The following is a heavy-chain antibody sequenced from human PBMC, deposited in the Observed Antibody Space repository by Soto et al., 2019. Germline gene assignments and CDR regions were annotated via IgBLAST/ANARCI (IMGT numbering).Heavy chain of an antibody. V-gene: IGHV3-30-3*01. D-gene: IGHD3-3*01. CDR3: ARVQLFGSAFGVVINAFDY. CDR2: ISYDGSNK. Sequence: GESLKISCAASGFTFSSYAMHWVRQAPGKGLEWVAVISYDGSNKYYADSVKGRFTISRDNSKNTLYLQMNSLRAEDTAVYYCARVQLFGSAFGVVINAFDYWGQGTLVTVSS. J-gene: IGHJ4*02. CDR1: GFTFSSYA.